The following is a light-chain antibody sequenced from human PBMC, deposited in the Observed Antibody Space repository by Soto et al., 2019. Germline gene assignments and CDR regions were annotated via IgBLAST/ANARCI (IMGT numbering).Light chain of an antibody. CDR2: GAS. J-gene: IGKJ1*01. V-gene: IGKV3-15*01. Sequence: GMTQSPATLSVSPGERATLSWRASQNLRSSLAWYQQKPVQAPRLLIYGASTRATGIPARFSGSGSGTEFTLTISSLQSEDFAVYFCQQYGSSPSWTFGQGTKVDIK. CDR1: QNLRSS. CDR3: QQYGSSPSWT.